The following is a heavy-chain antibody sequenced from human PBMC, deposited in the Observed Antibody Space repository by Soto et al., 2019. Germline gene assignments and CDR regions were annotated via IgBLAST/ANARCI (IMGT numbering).Heavy chain of an antibody. CDR2: ISYDGSNK. CDR1: GFTFSSYG. CDR3: AKDVAAADYYGMDV. Sequence: GGSLRLSCAASGFTFSSYGMHWVRQAPGKGLEWVAVISYDGSNKYYADSVKGRFTISRDNSKNTLYLQMNSLRAEDTAVYYCAKDVAAADYYGMDVWGQGTTVTV. J-gene: IGHJ6*02. V-gene: IGHV3-30*18. D-gene: IGHD6-13*01.